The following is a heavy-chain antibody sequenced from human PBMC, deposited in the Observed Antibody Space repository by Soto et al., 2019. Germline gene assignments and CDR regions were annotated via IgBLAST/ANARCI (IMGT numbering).Heavy chain of an antibody. CDR3: ARQDGNGLYYFDY. J-gene: IGHJ4*02. V-gene: IGHV5-51*01. Sequence: PGESLKISCQGAGYSFISYWIDWVRQKPGKGLEWMGIIYPGDSDTRYSPSFQGQVPISADKSFSTAYLQWSNLKASDTAMYYCARQDGNGLYYFDYWGQGALVTV. CDR1: GYSFISYW. CDR2: IYPGDSDT. D-gene: IGHD6-19*01.